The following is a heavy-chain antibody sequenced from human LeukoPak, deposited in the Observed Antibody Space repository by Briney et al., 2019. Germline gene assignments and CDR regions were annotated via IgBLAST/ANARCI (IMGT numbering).Heavy chain of an antibody. CDR2: ISYDGSNK. D-gene: IGHD6-13*01. CDR3: AKDLGSSGISWRQNGGFFDY. V-gene: IGHV3-30*14. Sequence: PGRSLRLSCAASGFTFSTYAMHWVRQAPGKGLEWVAVISYDGSNKYYADSVKGRFTISRDNSKNTLYLQMNSLRDEDTAMYFCAKDLGSSGISWRQNGGFFDYWGQGTVVTVSS. CDR1: GFTFSTYA. J-gene: IGHJ4*02.